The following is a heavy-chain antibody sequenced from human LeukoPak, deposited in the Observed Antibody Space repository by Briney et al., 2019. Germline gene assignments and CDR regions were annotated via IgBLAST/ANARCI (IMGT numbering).Heavy chain of an antibody. V-gene: IGHV4-31*03. CDR2: IYYSGST. J-gene: IGHJ4*02. D-gene: IGHD4/OR15-4a*01. CDR1: GASMRGAGYS. Sequence: PSETLSLTCSVSGASMRGAGYSWFWIRQFPGKGLEWIGYIYYSGSTAYNPSLKSRVAISLDTSENQFSLNLTSVTAADTAVYFCARDGATGVLDHWGLGTLVTVSS. CDR3: ARDGATGVLDH.